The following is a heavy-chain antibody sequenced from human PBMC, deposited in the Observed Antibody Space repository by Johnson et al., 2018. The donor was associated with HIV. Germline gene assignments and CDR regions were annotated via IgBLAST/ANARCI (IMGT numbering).Heavy chain of an antibody. D-gene: IGHD1-20*01. CDR1: GFTFSSYG. CDR2: IRQDGGEK. J-gene: IGHJ3*02. V-gene: IGHV3-7*03. Sequence: VQLVESGGGLVQPGGSLRLSCAASGFTFSSYGMHWVRQAPGKGLEWVAYIRQDGGEKEYLDSVKGRFTISRDNAKNSLYLQMSSLRAEDTAVYYCASADYNWVSPGAFDIWGQGTTVTVSS. CDR3: ASADYNWVSPGAFDI.